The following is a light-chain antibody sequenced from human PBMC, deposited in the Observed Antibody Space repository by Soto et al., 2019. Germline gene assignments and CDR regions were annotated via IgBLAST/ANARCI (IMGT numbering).Light chain of an antibody. CDR2: GAS. J-gene: IGKJ1*01. V-gene: IGKV3-20*01. CDR3: QQYGSSPWT. Sequence: EIVLTQSPGTLSLSPGERATLSCRASQSVRSNYLAWYRQTPGQAPRLLIHGASNRATGIPDRFSGSGSGTDFPLIISRLEPEDFALYYCQQYGSSPWTFGQGTKVELK. CDR1: QSVRSNY.